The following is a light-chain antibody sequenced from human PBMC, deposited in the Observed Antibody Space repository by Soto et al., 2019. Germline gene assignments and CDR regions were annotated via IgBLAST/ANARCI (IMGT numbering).Light chain of an antibody. CDR2: DAS. CDR1: QSVRSS. Sequence: EIVLTQSPASLSLSPGERATLSCRASQSVRSSLGWYQQTPGQAPRLLISDASNRATGIPARFSGSGSGTDFTLTIRSLEPEDFAVYYCQQCSNWPLINFGQGTRLEIK. CDR3: QQCSNWPLIN. V-gene: IGKV3-11*01. J-gene: IGKJ5*01.